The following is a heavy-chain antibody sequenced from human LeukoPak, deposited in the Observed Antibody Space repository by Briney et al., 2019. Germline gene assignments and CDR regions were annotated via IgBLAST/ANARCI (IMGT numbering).Heavy chain of an antibody. Sequence: GGSLRLSCAASGFTFSSYGMHWVRQAPGKGLEWVAVIWYDGSNKYYADSVKGRFTISRDNSKNTLYLQMNSLRAEDTAVYYCAKGRISWGAFDIWGQGTMVTVSS. CDR1: GFTFSSYG. J-gene: IGHJ3*02. D-gene: IGHD3-16*01. CDR2: IWYDGSNK. V-gene: IGHV3-33*06. CDR3: AKGRISWGAFDI.